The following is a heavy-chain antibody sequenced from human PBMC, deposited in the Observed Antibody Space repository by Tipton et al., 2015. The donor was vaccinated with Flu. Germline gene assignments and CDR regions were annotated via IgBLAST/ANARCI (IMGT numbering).Heavy chain of an antibody. J-gene: IGHJ6*02. CDR2: ISYDGRNK. CDR1: GFTFSNYG. V-gene: IGHV3-30*19. D-gene: IGHD2/OR15-2a*01. Sequence: SLRLSCAASGFTFSNYGMHWLRQAAGKGLEWVSFISYDGRNKYYADSMRGRFTISRDNSKNTLYLQMGSLRGDDMAVYYCARGMNSGLVDVWGQGTTVTVSS. CDR3: ARGMNSGLVDV.